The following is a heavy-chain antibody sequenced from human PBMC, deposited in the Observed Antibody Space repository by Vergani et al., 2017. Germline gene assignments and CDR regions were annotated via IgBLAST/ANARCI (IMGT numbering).Heavy chain of an antibody. CDR3: ARLSYDTTPYLQGGYDC. V-gene: IGHV3-23*04. CDR1: GFTFSACP. CDR2: ISARYPST. Sequence: VQLVESGGGVVQSGGSVRLSCAASGFTFSACPMTWVRQAPGKGLEWVSAISARYPSTYYADSVKGRFTISRDNSKNMLYLQMNSLRAEDTAVYYCARLSYDTTPYLQGGYDCWGQGTLVSVSS. D-gene: IGHD3-22*01. J-gene: IGHJ4*02.